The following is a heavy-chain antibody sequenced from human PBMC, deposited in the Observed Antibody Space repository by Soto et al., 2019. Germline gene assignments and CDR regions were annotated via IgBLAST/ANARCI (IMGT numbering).Heavy chain of an antibody. CDR2: IYYSGST. Sequence: QVQLQESGPGLVKPSQTLSLTCTVSGGSISSGGYYWSWIRQHPGKGLEWIGYIYYSGSTYYNPSLKSRVTISVDTSKNQFDLKLRSVTAADTAVDFCARVIVVVPAADYWGQGTLVTVSS. CDR3: ARVIVVVPAADY. CDR1: GGSISSGGYY. J-gene: IGHJ4*02. V-gene: IGHV4-31*03. D-gene: IGHD2-2*01.